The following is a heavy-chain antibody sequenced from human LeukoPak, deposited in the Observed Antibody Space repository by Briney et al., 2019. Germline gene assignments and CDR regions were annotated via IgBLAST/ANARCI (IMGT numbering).Heavy chain of an antibody. D-gene: IGHD3-3*01. V-gene: IGHV1-8*01. CDR2: MNPNSGNT. CDR3: ARSSYDFWSGYYPIDY. J-gene: IGHJ4*02. CDR1: GYTFTSYD. Sequence: ASVKVSCKASGYTFTSYDINWVRQATGQGLEWMGWMNPNSGNTGYAQKFQGRVTMTRNTSISTAYMELSSLRSEDTAVYYCARSSYDFWSGYYPIDYWGQGTLVTVSS.